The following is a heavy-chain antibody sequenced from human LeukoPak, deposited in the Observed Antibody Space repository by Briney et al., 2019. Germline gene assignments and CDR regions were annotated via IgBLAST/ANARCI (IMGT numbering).Heavy chain of an antibody. J-gene: IGHJ2*01. D-gene: IGHD6-19*01. CDR3: ARDQWFGPYSSGSGTYWYFDL. V-gene: IGHV4-61*01. CDR2: IYTSGST. CDR1: GGSVSSGSYY. Sequence: PSETLSLTCTVSGGSVSSGSYYWSWIRQPPGKGLEWIGRIYTSGSTNYNPSLKSRVTMSVDTSKNQFSLKLSSVTAADTAVYCARDQWFGPYSSGSGTYWYFDLWGRGTLVTVSS.